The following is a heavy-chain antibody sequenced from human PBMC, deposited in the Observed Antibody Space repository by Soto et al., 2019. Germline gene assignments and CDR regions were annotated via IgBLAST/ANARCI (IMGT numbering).Heavy chain of an antibody. D-gene: IGHD6-19*01. CDR2: INPNSGGT. CDR1: GYTFTGYY. CDR3: ARAPSYSTDWYYFDY. Sequence: ASVKVSCTASGYTFTGYYLHWVRQAPGQGLEWMGWINPNSGGTNNAQKFQGWVTMTRDTSISTAYMELSRLRSDDTAVYYCARAPSYSTDWYYFDYWGQGTLVTVSS. V-gene: IGHV1-2*04. J-gene: IGHJ4*02.